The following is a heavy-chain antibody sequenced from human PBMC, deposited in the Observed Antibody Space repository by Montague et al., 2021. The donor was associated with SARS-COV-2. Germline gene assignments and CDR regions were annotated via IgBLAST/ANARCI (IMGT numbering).Heavy chain of an antibody. CDR1: GFSLSTTAMS. J-gene: IGHJ5*02. CDR2: IYCDDDK. Sequence: VKPTQTLTLTCTFSGFSLSTTAMSVVWFRQPPGNALEWLALIYCDDDKCYSPSLKNRLTITWATSKSQVVLTMTNLDPVDTATYYCAHSYDILTGSALVTWGQGTLVTVSS. V-gene: IGHV2-5*02. CDR3: AHSYDILTGSALVT. D-gene: IGHD3-9*01.